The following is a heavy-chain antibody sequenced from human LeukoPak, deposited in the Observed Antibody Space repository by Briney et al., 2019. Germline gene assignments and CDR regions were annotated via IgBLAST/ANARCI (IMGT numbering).Heavy chain of an antibody. CDR2: ITESGDRT. D-gene: IGHD2-2*01. CDR1: GFTFSSSA. CDR3: AKDADWRPAAD. V-gene: IGHV3-23*01. Sequence: GGSLRLSCAASGFTFSSSAMSWVRQAPGKGLEWVSSITESGDRTYYADAVRGQFTISRDNSKSTLFLQMHSLRVEDTAIYYCAKDADWRPAADWGQGTLVIVSS. J-gene: IGHJ4*02.